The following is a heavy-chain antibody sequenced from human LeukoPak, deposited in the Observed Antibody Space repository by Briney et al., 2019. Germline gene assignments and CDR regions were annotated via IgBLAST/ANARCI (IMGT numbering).Heavy chain of an antibody. CDR2: ISAYNGNT. Sequence: ASVKVSCKASGYTFTGYYMHWVRQAPGQRLEWMGWISAYNGNTNYAQRLQGRDTMTTDTSTSTAYMELRSLRSDDTAVYYCAKAALSGYDFPYYYYMDVWGKGTTVTVSS. V-gene: IGHV1-18*04. J-gene: IGHJ6*03. CDR3: AKAALSGYDFPYYYYMDV. CDR1: GYTFTGYY. D-gene: IGHD5-12*01.